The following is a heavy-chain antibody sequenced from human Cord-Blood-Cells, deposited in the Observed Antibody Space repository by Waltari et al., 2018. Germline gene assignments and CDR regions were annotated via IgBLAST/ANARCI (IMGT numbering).Heavy chain of an antibody. J-gene: IGHJ2*01. CDR2: IIPIFGTA. CDR3: ARDLEWYFDL. Sequence: QVPLVQSGAEVKKPGSSVKVSCTASGGTFSSSAISWVRQAPGQRLEWMGVIIPIFGTANYAQKFQGRVTITADESTSTDYMELSSLGSEDTAVYYCARDLEWYFDLWGRGTLVTVSS. CDR1: GGTFSSSA. V-gene: IGHV1-69*01.